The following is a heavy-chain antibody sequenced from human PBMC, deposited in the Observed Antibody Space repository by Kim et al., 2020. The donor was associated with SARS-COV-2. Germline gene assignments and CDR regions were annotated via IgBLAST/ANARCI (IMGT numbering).Heavy chain of an antibody. V-gene: IGHV1-8*01. CDR1: GYTFTSFD. CDR3: ARRNTVTTRTLDY. J-gene: IGHJ4*02. CDR2: INPNSGNT. D-gene: IGHD4-17*01. Sequence: ASVKVSCKASGYTFTSFDITWVLPAPFQVLYWVVWINPNSGNTGSAQKFQGRLTMTRNTSITTAYMELSSLRSEDTAVYYCARRNTVTTRTLDYWGQGTLVTVSS.